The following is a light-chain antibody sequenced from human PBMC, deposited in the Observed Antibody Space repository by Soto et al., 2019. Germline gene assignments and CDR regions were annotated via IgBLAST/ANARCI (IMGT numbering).Light chain of an antibody. CDR1: QGISTN. V-gene: IGKV1-12*01. CDR3: QQANRVPLS. J-gene: IGKJ5*01. CDR2: AAS. Sequence: DIQMTQSPSSVSASVGDRVTITSRASQGISTNLAWYQQTPGKAPKLLIYAASSLLSGVPPRFSGSGSGTDFTLTISSLQPEDFEIYYCQQANRVPLSFGQGTRLEIK.